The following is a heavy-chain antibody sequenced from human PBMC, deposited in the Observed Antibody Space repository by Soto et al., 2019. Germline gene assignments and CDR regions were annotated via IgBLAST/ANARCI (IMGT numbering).Heavy chain of an antibody. CDR1: GFTFSSHA. D-gene: IGHD3-3*01. CDR3: AKRFAFFGVVKLAPDIDY. Sequence: EVQLLESGGRLVQPGGSLRLSCAASGFTFSSHAMSWVRQAPRKGLEWVSGISGSGSNTYYADSVKGLFTISRDNSKNWLQLQMSRLRAEATALYSCAKRFAFFGVVKLAPDIDYWGQGTLVTVSS. CDR2: ISGSGSNT. J-gene: IGHJ4*02. V-gene: IGHV3-23*01.